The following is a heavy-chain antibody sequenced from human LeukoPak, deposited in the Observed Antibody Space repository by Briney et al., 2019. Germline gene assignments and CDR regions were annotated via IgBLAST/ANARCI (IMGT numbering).Heavy chain of an antibody. Sequence: PGGSLRLSCAASGFTFSNYWMNWVRQAPGKGLEWVANIKQDGSDKKYVDSVKGRFIISRDNAKNLLYLQINSLRVEDTAVYYCAKVKSVNDDIMFEHWGQGTLVTVSA. J-gene: IGHJ1*01. D-gene: IGHD5/OR15-5a*01. V-gene: IGHV3-7*01. CDR3: AKVKSVNDDIMFEH. CDR1: GFTFSNYW. CDR2: IKQDGSDK.